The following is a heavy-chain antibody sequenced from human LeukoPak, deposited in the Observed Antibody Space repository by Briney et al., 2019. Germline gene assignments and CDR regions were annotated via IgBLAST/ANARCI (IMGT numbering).Heavy chain of an antibody. CDR3: ARVEGNDSTPRGGYYFDY. CDR2: IYTSGST. CDR1: GGSISSGSYY. D-gene: IGHD3-22*01. J-gene: IGHJ4*02. V-gene: IGHV4-61*02. Sequence: PSETLSLTCTVSGGSISSGSYYWSWIRQPAGKGLEWIGRIYTSGSTNYNPSLKSRVTISVDTSKNQFSLKLSSVTAADTAVYYCARVEGNDSTPRGGYYFDYWGQGTLVTVSS.